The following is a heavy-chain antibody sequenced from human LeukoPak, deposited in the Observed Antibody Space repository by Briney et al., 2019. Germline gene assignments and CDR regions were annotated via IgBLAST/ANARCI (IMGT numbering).Heavy chain of an antibody. D-gene: IGHD3-10*01. CDR3: AKDDAWLRFGE. CDR2: ISPSGDIT. CDR1: GFTFSTFA. J-gene: IGHJ4*02. Sequence: PGGSLRLSCAASGFTFSTFAMNWVRQAPGKGLERVSGISPSGDITYYADSVKGRFTISRDNSKNTLYLEVISLTAEDTAVYYCAKDDAWLRFGEWSQGTLVTVSS. V-gene: IGHV3-23*01.